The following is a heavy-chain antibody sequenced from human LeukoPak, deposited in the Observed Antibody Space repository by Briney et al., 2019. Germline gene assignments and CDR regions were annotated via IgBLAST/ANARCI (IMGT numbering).Heavy chain of an antibody. CDR3: ARSGYSSGWSSYYYYGMDV. CDR1: GFTFSNYW. J-gene: IGHJ6*02. D-gene: IGHD6-19*01. Sequence: GGSLRLSCAASGFTFSNYWMSWVRQAPGKGLEWVANIKQDGSEKYYVDSVKGRFTISRDNAKSSLYLQMNSLRAEDTAVYYCARSGYSSGWSSYYYYGMDVWGQGTTVTVSS. CDR2: IKQDGSEK. V-gene: IGHV3-7*02.